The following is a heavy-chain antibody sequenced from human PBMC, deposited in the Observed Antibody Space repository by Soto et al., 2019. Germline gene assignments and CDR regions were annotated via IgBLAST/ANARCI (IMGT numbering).Heavy chain of an antibody. CDR2: IYYSGST. J-gene: IGHJ4*02. Sequence: ASETLSLTCTVSGGSISSYYWSWIRQPPGKGLEWIGYIYYSGSTNYNPSLKSRVTISVDTSKNQFSLKLSSVTAADTAVYYCARFTDTAMAHDYWGQGTLVTAPQ. D-gene: IGHD5-18*01. CDR3: ARFTDTAMAHDY. CDR1: GGSISSYY. V-gene: IGHV4-59*01.